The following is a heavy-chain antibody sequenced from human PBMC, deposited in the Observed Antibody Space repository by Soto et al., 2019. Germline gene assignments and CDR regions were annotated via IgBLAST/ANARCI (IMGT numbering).Heavy chain of an antibody. V-gene: IGHV3-64*01. D-gene: IGHD5-12*01. CDR1: GFTFSSYA. Sequence: PGGSLRLSCAASGFTFSSYAMHWVRQAPGKGLEYVSAISSNGGSTYYANSVKGRFTISRDNSKNTLYLQMGSLRAEDMAVYYCARDPSIGYDYYYYYYYMDVWGKGTTVTVSS. CDR3: ARDPSIGYDYYYYYYYMDV. J-gene: IGHJ6*03. CDR2: ISSNGGST.